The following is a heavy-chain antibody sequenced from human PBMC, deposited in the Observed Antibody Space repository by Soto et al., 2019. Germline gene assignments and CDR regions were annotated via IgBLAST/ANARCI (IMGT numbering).Heavy chain of an antibody. J-gene: IGHJ4*02. CDR1: GYTLSDYF. CDR2: INPDSGTP. V-gene: IGHV1-2*02. Sequence: QVLLVQSGPDVKKPGASVRVSCRASGYTLSDYFIHWVRQAPGQGLEWMGWINPDSGTPYYAQKFQGRVTMTRDTSLGTASLVLNRLESDDTAVYYCARSDDLWGPGTLVTVST. CDR3: ARSDDL.